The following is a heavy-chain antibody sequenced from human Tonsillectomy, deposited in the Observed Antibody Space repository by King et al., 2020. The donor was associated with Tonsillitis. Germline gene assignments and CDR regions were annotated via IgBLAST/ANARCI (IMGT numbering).Heavy chain of an antibody. D-gene: IGHD1-26*01. V-gene: IGHV3-21*01. CDR1: GFTFSTHS. Sequence: DVQLVESGGGLVKPGGSLRLSCAASGFTFSTHSMNWVRQAPGKGLEWVSFFSSSSIYIYDADSVKGRFTISRDNAKKSLNLQMNSLRAEETALYYCARNPYSGSYYTSNYYYYMDVWGKGTTVTVSS. CDR3: ARNPYSGSYYTSNYYYYMDV. J-gene: IGHJ6*03. CDR2: FSSSSIYI.